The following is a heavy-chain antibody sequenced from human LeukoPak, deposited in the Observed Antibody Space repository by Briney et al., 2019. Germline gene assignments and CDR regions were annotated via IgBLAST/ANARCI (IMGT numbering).Heavy chain of an antibody. J-gene: IGHJ3*02. CDR2: IYTSGST. CDR1: GGSISSYY. D-gene: IGHD2-21*01. Sequence: SETLSLTCTVSGGSISSYYWSWIRQPAGKGLEWIGRIYTSGSTNYNPSLKSRVTMSVDTSKNQFSLKLGSVTAADTAVYYCARADVDSVIGAFDIWGQGTMVTVSS. V-gene: IGHV4-4*07. CDR3: ARADVDSVIGAFDI.